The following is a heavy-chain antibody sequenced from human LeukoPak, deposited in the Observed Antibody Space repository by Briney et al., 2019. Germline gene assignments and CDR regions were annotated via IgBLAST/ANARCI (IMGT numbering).Heavy chain of an antibody. J-gene: IGHJ4*02. CDR2: IRYDGSNK. CDR3: AKGERSYGPFDY. V-gene: IGHV3-30*02. D-gene: IGHD5-18*01. Sequence: GGSLRLSCAASGFTFSSYWMHWVRQAPGKGLEWVAFIRYDGSNKYYADSVKGRFTISRDNSKNTLYLQMNSLRAEDTAVYYCAKGERSYGPFDYWGQGTLVTVSS. CDR1: GFTFSSYW.